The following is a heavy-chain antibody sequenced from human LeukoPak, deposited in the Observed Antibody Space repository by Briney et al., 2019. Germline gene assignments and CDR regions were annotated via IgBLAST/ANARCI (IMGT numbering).Heavy chain of an antibody. Sequence: GGSLRLSCAASGFTFSSYTMNWVRQAPGKGLEWVSSITSSSTYIYYADSVKGRFTISRDNAKNSLYLQMNSLRAEDTAVYYCASSGYSSGWYAWGQGTLVTVSS. CDR3: ASSGYSSGWYA. D-gene: IGHD6-19*01. J-gene: IGHJ5*02. V-gene: IGHV3-21*01. CDR1: GFTFSSYT. CDR2: ITSSSTYI.